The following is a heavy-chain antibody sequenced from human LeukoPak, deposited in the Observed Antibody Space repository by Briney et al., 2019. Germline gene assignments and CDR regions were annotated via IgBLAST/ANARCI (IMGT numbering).Heavy chain of an antibody. V-gene: IGHV4-30-4*01. CDR3: ARDLVWFGERRGDAFDI. CDR2: IFHRGGT. D-gene: IGHD3-10*01. CDR1: NDSISSGDYY. Sequence: PSETLSLTCTVSNDSISSGDYYWNWIRQPPGKGLEWIGYIFHRGGTSYNPSLKSRILFSVDTSQNQFSLKLNSVTAADTAVYYCARDLVWFGERRGDAFDIWGQGTMVTVSS. J-gene: IGHJ3*02.